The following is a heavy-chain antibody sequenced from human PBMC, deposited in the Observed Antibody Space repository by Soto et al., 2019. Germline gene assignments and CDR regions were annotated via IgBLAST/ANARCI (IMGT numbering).Heavy chain of an antibody. D-gene: IGHD3-3*01. CDR3: ARRDYDFWSGYILDAFDI. CDR1: GAPILSLY. V-gene: IGHV4-59*08. J-gene: IGHJ3*02. Sequence: SETLSPTCTASGAPILSLYVTWLLEPPGKGLEWIGYIYYSGSTNYNPSLKSRVTISVDTSKNQFSLKLSSVTAADTAVYYCARRDYDFWSGYILDAFDIWGQGTMVS. CDR2: IYYSGST.